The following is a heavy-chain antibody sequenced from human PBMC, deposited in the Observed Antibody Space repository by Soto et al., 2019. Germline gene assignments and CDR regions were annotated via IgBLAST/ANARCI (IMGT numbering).Heavy chain of an antibody. Sequence: SETLSLTCTVSGGSISSYYWSWIRQPPGKGLEWIGYIYYSGSTNYNPSLKSRVTISVDTSKNQFSLKLSSVTAADTAVYYCASRYGGTLDYWGQGALVTVSS. CDR3: ASRYGGTLDY. CDR1: GGSISSYY. D-gene: IGHD4-17*01. J-gene: IGHJ4*02. V-gene: IGHV4-59*08. CDR2: IYYSGST.